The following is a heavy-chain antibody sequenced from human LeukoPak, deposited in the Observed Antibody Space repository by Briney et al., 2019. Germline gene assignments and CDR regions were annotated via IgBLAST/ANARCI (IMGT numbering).Heavy chain of an antibody. J-gene: IGHJ4*02. V-gene: IGHV4-59*12. CDR3: ARTAGNCSSTSCYRFDY. CDR1: GGSISSYY. D-gene: IGHD2-2*02. Sequence: PSETLSLTCTVSGGSISSYYWSWIRQPPGKGLEWIGYIYYSGSTNYNPSLKSRVTISVDTSKNQFSLKLSSVTAADTAVYYCARTAGNCSSTSCYRFDYWGQGTLVTVSS. CDR2: IYYSGST.